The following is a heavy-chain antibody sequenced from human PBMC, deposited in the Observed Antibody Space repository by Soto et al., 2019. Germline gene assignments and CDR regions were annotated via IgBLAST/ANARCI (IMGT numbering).Heavy chain of an antibody. D-gene: IGHD2-15*01. J-gene: IGHJ4*02. CDR3: AKGLGYCSGGSCTPDY. CDR2: ISYDGSNK. CDR1: GFTFSSYG. Sequence: QVQLVESGGGVVQPGRSLRLSCAASGFTFSSYGMHGVRQAPGKGLEWVAVISYDGSNKYYADSVKGRVTISRDNSKNPLYLQMSSRRAEDTDVYYGAKGLGYCSGGSCTPDYWGQGTLVTVSS. V-gene: IGHV3-30*18.